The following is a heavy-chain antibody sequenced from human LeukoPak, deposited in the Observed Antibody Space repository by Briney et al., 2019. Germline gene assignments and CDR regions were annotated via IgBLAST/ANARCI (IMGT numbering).Heavy chain of an antibody. CDR1: GGSFSGYY. CDR3: ARGVGYSYGYRTYYYYYMDV. CDR2: INHSGST. Sequence: PSETLSLTCAVYGGSFSGYYWSWIRQPPGKGLEWIGEINHSGSTNYNPSLKSRVTISVDTSKNQFSLKLSSVTAADTAEYYCARGVGYSYGYRTYYYYYMDVWGKGTTVTVPS. V-gene: IGHV4-34*01. J-gene: IGHJ6*03. D-gene: IGHD5-18*01.